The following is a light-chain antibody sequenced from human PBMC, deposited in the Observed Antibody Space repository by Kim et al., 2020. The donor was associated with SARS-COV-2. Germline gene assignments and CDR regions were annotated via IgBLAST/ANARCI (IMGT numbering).Light chain of an antibody. CDR2: YDS. V-gene: IGLV3-21*04. J-gene: IGLJ1*01. CDR3: QVWDSRSDLYV. CDR1: NIGSKS. Sequence: SYELTQPPSVSVAPGKTANITCGGNNIGSKSVHWYQQKPGQAPVMVIYYDSDRPSGIPERFSGSNSGNTDTLTISRVEAGDEADYYCQVWDSRSDLYVFG.